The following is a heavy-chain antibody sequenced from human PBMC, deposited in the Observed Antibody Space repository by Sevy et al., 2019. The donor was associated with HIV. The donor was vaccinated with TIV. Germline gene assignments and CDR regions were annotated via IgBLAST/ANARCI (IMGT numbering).Heavy chain of an antibody. CDR3: AREPFFFDKTGYYWDY. CDR1: GVSVSSDTYY. D-gene: IGHD3-9*01. V-gene: IGHV4-61*01. Sequence: SETLSLTCAVSGVSVSSDTYYWSWIRQPPGKGLEWIGYVYHTGSTNYSPSFKSRVTISVDTSKNQFSLRLFSVAAAYTAVYYCAREPFFFDKTGYYWDYWGQGALVTVSS. CDR2: VYHTGST. J-gene: IGHJ4*02.